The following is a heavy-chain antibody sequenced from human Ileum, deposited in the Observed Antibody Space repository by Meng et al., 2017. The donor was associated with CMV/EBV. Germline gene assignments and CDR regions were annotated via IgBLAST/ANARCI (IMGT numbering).Heavy chain of an antibody. CDR1: GYTFTSYG. CDR2: INPNSGGT. Sequence: ASVKVSCKASGYTFTSYGISWVRQAPGQGLEWMGWINPNSGGTNYAQKVQGRVTMTRDTSISTAYMKLSRLRSDDTAVYYCARGTMVRGPPPYYFYYYGMDVWGQGTMVTVSS. CDR3: ARGTMVRGPPPYYFYYYGMDV. V-gene: IGHV1-2*02. D-gene: IGHD3-10*01. J-gene: IGHJ6*02.